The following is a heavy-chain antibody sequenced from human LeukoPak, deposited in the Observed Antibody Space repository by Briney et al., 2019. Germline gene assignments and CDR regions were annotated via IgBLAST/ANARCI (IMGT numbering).Heavy chain of an antibody. Sequence: GGSLRLSCTVSGFTFSRHIVSWVRQAPGKGLEWVAHMRQDGSEKFYMGSVKGRFTVSRDNAKNSLYLQMNSLRAEDTAVYYCARDVPGCSGGSCYSGGDVWGQGTTVTVSS. CDR2: MRQDGSEK. D-gene: IGHD2-15*01. V-gene: IGHV3-7*01. J-gene: IGHJ6*02. CDR3: ARDVPGCSGGSCYSGGDV. CDR1: GFTFSRHI.